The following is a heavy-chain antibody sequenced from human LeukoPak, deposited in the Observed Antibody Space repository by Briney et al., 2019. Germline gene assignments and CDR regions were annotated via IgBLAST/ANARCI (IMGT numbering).Heavy chain of an antibody. CDR1: GFTFSSYS. Sequence: AGSLRLSCAASGFTFSSYSMNWVRQAPGKGLEWVSSISSSSSYIYYADSVKGRFTISRDNAKNSLYLQMNSLRAEDTAVYYCAREPDTATVDPFDYWGQGTLVTVSS. CDR3: AREPDTATVDPFDY. V-gene: IGHV3-21*01. D-gene: IGHD5-18*01. CDR2: ISSSSSYI. J-gene: IGHJ4*02.